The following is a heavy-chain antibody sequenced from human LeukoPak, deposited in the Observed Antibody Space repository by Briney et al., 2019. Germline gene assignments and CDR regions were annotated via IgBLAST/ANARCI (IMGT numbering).Heavy chain of an antibody. Sequence: ASVKVSCKASGYTFTDYYIHWVRQAPGQGLEWMGRINPNSGDTNYAQKFQGRVTMTRDTSISTAYMELSRLKSDDTAVYYCARLANCGGDCYSFDYWGQGTLVTVSS. CDR3: ARLANCGGDCYSFDY. CDR2: INPNSGDT. J-gene: IGHJ4*02. CDR1: GYTFTDYY. D-gene: IGHD2-21*02. V-gene: IGHV1-2*06.